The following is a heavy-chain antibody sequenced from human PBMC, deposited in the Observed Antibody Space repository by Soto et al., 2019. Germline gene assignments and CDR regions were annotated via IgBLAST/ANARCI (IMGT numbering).Heavy chain of an antibody. Sequence: ASVKVSCKASGYTFTSYGISWVRQAPGQGLEWMGWISAYNGNTNYAQKLQGRVTKTTDTSTNTAYMELRSLRSDDTAVYYCARTSCSGGSCYIDYWGQGTLVTVSS. CDR2: ISAYNGNT. V-gene: IGHV1-18*01. CDR1: GYTFTSYG. J-gene: IGHJ4*02. CDR3: ARTSCSGGSCYIDY. D-gene: IGHD2-15*01.